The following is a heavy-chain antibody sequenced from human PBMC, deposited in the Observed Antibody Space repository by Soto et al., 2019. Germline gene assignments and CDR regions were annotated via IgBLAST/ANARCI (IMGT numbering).Heavy chain of an antibody. V-gene: IGHV2-5*02. Sequence: QITLKESGPTLVKPTQTLTLTCTFSGFSVNTVGVGVGWIRQPPGKALEWLALIYWDDDKHYSPSLKSRLTITKDTSTNQVVLTMTTLDPVDTATYFCARQSGDGFGELLSRSFDSWGQGTLVTVSS. CDR2: IYWDDDK. CDR1: GFSVNTVGVG. CDR3: ARQSGDGFGELLSRSFDS. D-gene: IGHD3-10*01. J-gene: IGHJ4*02.